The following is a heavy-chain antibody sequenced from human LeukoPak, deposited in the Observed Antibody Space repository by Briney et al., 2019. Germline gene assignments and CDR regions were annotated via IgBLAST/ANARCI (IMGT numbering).Heavy chain of an antibody. CDR1: GYTFTGYY. CDR2: INPNSGGT. D-gene: IGHD2-2*01. CDR3: AREKVRQSGMDV. J-gene: IGHJ6*02. Sequence: ASVEVSCKASGYTFTGYYMHWVRQAAGQGLEWMGRINPNSGGTNYAQKFQGRVTMTRDTSISTAYMELSRLRSDDTAVYSCAREKVRQSGMDVWGQGTTVTVSS. V-gene: IGHV1-2*06.